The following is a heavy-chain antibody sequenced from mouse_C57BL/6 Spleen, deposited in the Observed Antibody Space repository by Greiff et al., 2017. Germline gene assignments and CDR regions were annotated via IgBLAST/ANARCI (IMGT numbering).Heavy chain of an antibody. Sequence: VKLMESGPGLVQPSQSLSITCTVSGFSLTSYGVHWVRQSPGKGLEWLGVIWSGGSTDYNAAFISRLSISKNNSKSQIFFEMNSLQAADTAIYYCARDYDYDDWYFDVWGTGTTVTVSS. V-gene: IGHV2-2*01. D-gene: IGHD2-4*01. CDR2: IWSGGST. CDR3: ARDYDYDDWYFDV. CDR1: GFSLTSYG. J-gene: IGHJ1*03.